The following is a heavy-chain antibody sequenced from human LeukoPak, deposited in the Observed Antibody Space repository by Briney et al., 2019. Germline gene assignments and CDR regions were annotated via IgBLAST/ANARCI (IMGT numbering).Heavy chain of an antibody. J-gene: IGHJ4*02. CDR2: IYPGDSDT. D-gene: IGHD6-19*01. CDR3: ARLTIGYSSGWSFDY. V-gene: IGHV5-51*01. CDR1: GYSFTSYW. Sequence: GESLKISCKGSGYSFTSYWIGWVRQMPGKGLEWMEIIYPGDSDTRYSPSFQGQVTISADKSISTAYLQWSSLKASDTAMYYCARLTIGYSSGWSFDYWGQGTLVTVSS.